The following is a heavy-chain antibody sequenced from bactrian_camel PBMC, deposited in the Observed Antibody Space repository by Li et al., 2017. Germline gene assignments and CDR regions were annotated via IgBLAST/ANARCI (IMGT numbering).Heavy chain of an antibody. CDR3: AEGRGSRGEHCYSLNY. Sequence: QVQLVESGGGSVQAGESLRLSCAGTGISLRSAFCVGWFRQTPGQEREGVAAIAVDGTTSYADAVKGRFTISRDSAKNTVYLQMNNLQPEDTATYYCAEGRGSRGEHCYSLNYWGQGTQVTVS. J-gene: IGHJ4*01. V-gene: IGHV3S53*01. D-gene: IGHD6*01. CDR1: GISLRSAFC. CDR2: IAVDGTT.